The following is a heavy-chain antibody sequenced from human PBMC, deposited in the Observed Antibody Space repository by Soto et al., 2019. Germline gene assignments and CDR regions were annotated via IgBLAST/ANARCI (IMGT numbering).Heavy chain of an antibody. CDR3: ARDGYSSSWYFNYYYGMDV. V-gene: IGHV3-30-3*01. J-gene: IGHJ6*02. D-gene: IGHD6-13*01. CDR1: GFTFSSHA. Sequence: LRLSCAASGFTFSSHAMHWVRQAPGKGLEWVAVISYDGSNKYYADSVKGRFTISRDNSKNTLYLQMNSLRAEDTAVYYCARDGYSSSWYFNYYYGMDVWGQGTTVTVSS. CDR2: ISYDGSNK.